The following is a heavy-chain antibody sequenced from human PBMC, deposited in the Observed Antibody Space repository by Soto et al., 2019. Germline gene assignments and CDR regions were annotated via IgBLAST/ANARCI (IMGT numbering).Heavy chain of an antibody. V-gene: IGHV4-30-4*01. CDR2: IHYSGST. Sequence: SETLSLTCTVSGGSISSGDYYWSWIRQPPGKGLEWIGYIHYSGSTYYNPSLKSRVTISVDTSKNQFSLKLSSVTAADTAVYYCARVDYYYYGMDVWGQGTTVTVSS. CDR3: ARVDYYYYGMDV. CDR1: GGSISSGDYY. J-gene: IGHJ6*02.